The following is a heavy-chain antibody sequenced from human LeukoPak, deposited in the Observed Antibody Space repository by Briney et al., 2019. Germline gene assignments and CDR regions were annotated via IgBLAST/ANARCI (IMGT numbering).Heavy chain of an antibody. D-gene: IGHD4-17*01. J-gene: IGHJ6*03. CDR2: ISYDGSNK. CDR3: AKDKNDYGDYYYMDV. Sequence: PGRSLRLSCAASGFTFSSYAMHWVRQAPGKGLEWVAVISYDGSNKYYADSVKGRFTISRDNSKNTLYLQMNSLRAEDTAVYYCAKDKNDYGDYYYMDVWGKGTTVTVSS. V-gene: IGHV3-30*04. CDR1: GFTFSSYA.